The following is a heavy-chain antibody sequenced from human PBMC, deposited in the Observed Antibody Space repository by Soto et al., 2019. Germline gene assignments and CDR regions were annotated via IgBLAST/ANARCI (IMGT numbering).Heavy chain of an antibody. Sequence: GGSLRLSCAASGFTFSSYAMIWDRQAPGKGLEWVSGISGSGGTTYYADSVRGRFTISRDNSKNTQYLQMNSLRAEDTALYYCAKGLGQGYYYYYGLDVWGQGTTVTVSS. D-gene: IGHD1-26*01. CDR3: AKGLGQGYYYYYGLDV. V-gene: IGHV3-23*01. CDR1: GFTFSSYA. J-gene: IGHJ6*02. CDR2: ISGSGGTT.